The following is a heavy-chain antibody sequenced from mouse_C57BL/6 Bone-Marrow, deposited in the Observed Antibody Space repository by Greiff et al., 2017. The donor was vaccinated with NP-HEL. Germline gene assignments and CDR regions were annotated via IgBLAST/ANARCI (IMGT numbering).Heavy chain of an antibody. CDR3: AREGPVVADYYAMDY. V-gene: IGHV1-81*01. CDR1: GYTFTSYG. D-gene: IGHD1-1*01. CDR2: IYPRSGNT. J-gene: IGHJ4*01. Sequence: VQLQQSGAELARPGASVKLSCKASGYTFTSYGISWVKQRTGQGLEWIGEIYPRSGNTYYNEKFKGKATLTADKSSSTAYMELRSLTSEDSAVYFCAREGPVVADYYAMDYWGQGTSVTVSS.